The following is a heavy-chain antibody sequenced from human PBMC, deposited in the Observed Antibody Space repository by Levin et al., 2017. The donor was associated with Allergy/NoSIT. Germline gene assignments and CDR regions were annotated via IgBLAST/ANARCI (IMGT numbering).Heavy chain of an antibody. CDR1: GYTFTSYA. J-gene: IGHJ4*02. Sequence: GASVKVSCKASGYTFTSYAMHWVRQAPGQRLEWMGWINAGNGNTKYSQKFQGRVTITRDTSASTAYMELSSLRSEDTAVYYCARESEAIAARPDAQTAEGPRYFDYWGQGTLVTVSS. V-gene: IGHV1-3*01. D-gene: IGHD6-6*01. CDR2: INAGNGNT. CDR3: ARESEAIAARPDAQTAEGPRYFDY.